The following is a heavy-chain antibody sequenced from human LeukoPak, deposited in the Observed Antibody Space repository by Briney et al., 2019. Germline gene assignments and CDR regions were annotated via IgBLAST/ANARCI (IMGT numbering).Heavy chain of an antibody. CDR2: INHSGST. Sequence: SETLSLTCAVYGGSFSGYYWSWIRQPPGKGLKWIGEINHSGSTNYNPSLKSRVTISVDTSKNPFSLKLSSVTAADTAVYYCARGKRYSGRGWYNWFDPWGQGTLVTVSS. D-gene: IGHD1-26*01. CDR1: GGSFSGYY. J-gene: IGHJ5*02. CDR3: ARGKRYSGRGWYNWFDP. V-gene: IGHV4-34*01.